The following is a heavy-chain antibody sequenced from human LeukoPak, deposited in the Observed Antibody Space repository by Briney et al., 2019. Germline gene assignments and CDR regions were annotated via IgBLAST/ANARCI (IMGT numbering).Heavy chain of an antibody. CDR3: AKAGSGADCAGFRCEY. CDR2: ACYCGGRQ. J-gene: IGHJ4*02. V-gene: IGHV3-23*01. Sequence: GGALTLSCAPSLFTLIDYALSWVRPAPGKGLEWVSTACYCGGRQYHADSVKGRFTVSRDNSRNTVSLQMSSLRVEDTGIYYCAKAGSGADCAGFRCEYWGQGTLVTVSS. D-gene: IGHD1-1*01. CDR1: LFTLIDYA.